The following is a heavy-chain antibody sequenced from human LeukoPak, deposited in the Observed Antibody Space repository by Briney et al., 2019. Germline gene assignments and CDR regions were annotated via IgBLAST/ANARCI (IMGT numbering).Heavy chain of an antibody. D-gene: IGHD6-13*01. CDR1: GYTFTGYH. CDR2: INPYSGDT. V-gene: IGHV1-2*06. J-gene: IGHJ4*02. CDR3: ARDQGSLTRSWYTGY. Sequence: ASVKVSCKASGYTFTGYHLHWVRQAPGQGLEWMGRINPYSGDTNFAQKFQGRVTMTRDTSITTAYMDLSSLTPDDTAVYFCARDQGSLTRSWYTGYWGQGTQVTVSS.